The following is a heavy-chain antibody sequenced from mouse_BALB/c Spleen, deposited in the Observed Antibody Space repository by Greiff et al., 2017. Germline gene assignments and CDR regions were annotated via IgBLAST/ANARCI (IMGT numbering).Heavy chain of an antibody. D-gene: IGHD1-2*01. J-gene: IGHJ3*01. CDR3: ARKEAITTAPWFAY. Sequence: EVQLQQSGPELVKPGASVKMSCKASGYTFTSYVMHWVKQKPGQGLEWIGYINPYNDGTKYNEKFKGKATLTSDKSSSTAYMELSSLTSEDSAVYYCARKEAITTAPWFAYWGQGTLVTVSA. V-gene: IGHV1-14*01. CDR2: INPYNDGT. CDR1: GYTFTSYV.